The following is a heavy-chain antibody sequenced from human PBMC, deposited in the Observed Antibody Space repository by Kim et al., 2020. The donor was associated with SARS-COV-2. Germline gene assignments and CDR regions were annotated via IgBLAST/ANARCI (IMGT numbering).Heavy chain of an antibody. CDR3: ARGTMIVVANLDY. J-gene: IGHJ4*02. CDR2: INAGNGNT. V-gene: IGHV1-3*01. Sequence: ASVKVSCKASGYTFTSYAMHWVRQAPGQRLEWMGWINAGNGNTKYSQKFQGRVTITRDTSASTAYMELSSLRSEDTAVYYCARGTMIVVANLDYWGQGTLVTVSS. CDR1: GYTFTSYA. D-gene: IGHD3-22*01.